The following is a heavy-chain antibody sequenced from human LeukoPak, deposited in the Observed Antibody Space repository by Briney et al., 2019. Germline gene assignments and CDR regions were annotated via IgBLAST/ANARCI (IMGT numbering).Heavy chain of an antibody. CDR1: GGSISSYY. J-gene: IGHJ4*02. CDR3: ARGKVVAGTPGQNSWDY. CDR2: IRTSGDT. D-gene: IGHD6-19*01. Sequence: SQTLSLTCTVSGGSISSYYWNWIRQPAGKGLEWIGRIRTSGDTSYNPSLKSRVTVSVDTSRNQFSLKLSAVTAADTAVYYCARGKVVAGTPGQNSWDYWGQGTLVTVSS. V-gene: IGHV4-4*07.